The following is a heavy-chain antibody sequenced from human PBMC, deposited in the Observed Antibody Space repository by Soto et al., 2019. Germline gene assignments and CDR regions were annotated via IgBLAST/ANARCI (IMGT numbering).Heavy chain of an antibody. CDR2: ISSSSSTI. CDR1: GFTFSSYS. Sequence: GGSLRLSCAASGFTFSSYSMNWVRQAPGKGLEWVSYISSSSSTIYYADSVKGRFTIARDNAKNSLYLQMNSLRDEDTAVYYCARGPIVGASGYYFDYWGQGTLVTVSS. CDR3: ARGPIVGASGYYFDY. D-gene: IGHD1-26*01. V-gene: IGHV3-48*02. J-gene: IGHJ4*02.